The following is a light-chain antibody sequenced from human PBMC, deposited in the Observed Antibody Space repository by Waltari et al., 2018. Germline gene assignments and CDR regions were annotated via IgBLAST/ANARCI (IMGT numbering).Light chain of an antibody. CDR3: MQGTHWPWK. Sequence: DVGRTQSPLSLPVTLGPPDAICCCSSQSVVHSDGNAYWNWFQQRPGQSPRRLFFRVSNRDSGVPDRFRGSGSGTHFTLKISRVEAEDVGVYYGMQGTHWPWKFGQGTKVAIK. CDR1: QSVVHSDGNAY. J-gene: IGKJ1*01. CDR2: RVS. V-gene: IGKV2-30*02.